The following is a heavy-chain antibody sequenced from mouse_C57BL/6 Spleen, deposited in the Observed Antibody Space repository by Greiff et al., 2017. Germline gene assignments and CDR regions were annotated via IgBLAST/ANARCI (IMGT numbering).Heavy chain of an antibody. V-gene: IGHV7-3*01. CDR2: IRNKANGYTT. D-gene: IGHD1-1*01. CDR3: ARSLLFITTVVAFDY. Sequence: EVKLVESGGGLVQPGGSLSLSCAASGFTFTDYYMSWVRQPPGKALEWLGFIRNKANGYTTEYSASVKGRFTISRDNSQSILYLQMNSLRAYDSSTYYCARSLLFITTVVAFDYWGQGTTLTVSS. J-gene: IGHJ2*01. CDR1: GFTFTDYY.